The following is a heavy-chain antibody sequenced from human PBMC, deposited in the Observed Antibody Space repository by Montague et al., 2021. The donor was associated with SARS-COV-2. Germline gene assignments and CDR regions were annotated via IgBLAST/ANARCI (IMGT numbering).Heavy chain of an antibody. CDR3: ANRGIAAAGSYRYYFDY. D-gene: IGHD6-13*01. J-gene: IGHJ4*02. Sequence: LSCAASGFTFSYYVMSWVRQAPGKGLEWVSAISGSGGSTYYADXVKGRFTISRDNSENTLYLQMNNLRAEDTAVYYCANRGIAAAGSYRYYFDYWGQGTLVTVSS. V-gene: IGHV3-23*01. CDR2: ISGSGGST. CDR1: GFTFSYYV.